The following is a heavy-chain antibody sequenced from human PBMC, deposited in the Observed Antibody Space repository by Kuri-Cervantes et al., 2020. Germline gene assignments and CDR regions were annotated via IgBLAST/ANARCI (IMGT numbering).Heavy chain of an antibody. CDR2: TYYRSKWYN. V-gene: IGHV6-1*01. CDR3: AASGGRVLDY. D-gene: IGHD3-16*01. J-gene: IGHJ4*02. CDR1: GDSVSSNSAA. Sequence: SCAISGDSVSSNSAAWNWIRQSPSRGLEWLGRTYYRSKWYNDCAVSVRSRITVNPDTSKNQFSLQLNSVTPEDTAVYYCAASGGRVLDYWGQGTLVTVSS.